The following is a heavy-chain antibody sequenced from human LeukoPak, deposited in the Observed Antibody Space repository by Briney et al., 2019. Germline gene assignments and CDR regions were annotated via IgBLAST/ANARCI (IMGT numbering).Heavy chain of an antibody. CDR3: ARGVTAVVG. CDR2: IYSGGTT. D-gene: IGHD2-15*01. Sequence: GGSLRLSCAASGFAVSTNYMSWVRQAPGKGLEWVSVIYSGGTTYYSASVRGRFTISRDNSKNSLYLQMNSLRVEDTAVYYCARGVTAVVGWGQGTLVTVSS. J-gene: IGHJ4*02. V-gene: IGHV3-53*01. CDR1: GFAVSTNY.